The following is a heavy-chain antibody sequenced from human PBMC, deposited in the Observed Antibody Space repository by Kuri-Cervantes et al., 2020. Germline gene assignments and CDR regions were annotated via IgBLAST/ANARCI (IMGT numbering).Heavy chain of an antibody. CDR3: ARAVYYDSSGYPHYGMDV. D-gene: IGHD3-22*01. J-gene: IGHJ6*01. V-gene: IGHV3-48*02. CDR1: GFTVSSNY. Sequence: GGSLRLSCAASGFTVSSNYMSWVRQAPGKGLEWVSYISSSSSTIYYADSVKGRFTISRDNAKNSLYLQMNSLRDDDTSVYYCARAVYYDSSGYPHYGMDVWGQGTTVTVSS. CDR2: ISSSSSTI.